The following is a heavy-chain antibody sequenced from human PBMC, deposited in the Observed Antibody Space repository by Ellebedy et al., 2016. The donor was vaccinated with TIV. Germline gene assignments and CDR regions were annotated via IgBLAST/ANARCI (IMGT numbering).Heavy chain of an antibody. J-gene: IGHJ4*02. V-gene: IGHV3-30*02. CDR3: AKDSGSFGEFHLDY. CDR2: LRYDGSIK. Sequence: GESLKISCAASGFTFSTYGMHWVRQAPGKGLEWVSFLRYDGSIKFYADSVKGRFTISRDNSKNTLYLQMDSLRNEDTAVYYCAKDSGSFGEFHLDYWGQGTLVTVSS. D-gene: IGHD3-10*01. CDR1: GFTFSTYG.